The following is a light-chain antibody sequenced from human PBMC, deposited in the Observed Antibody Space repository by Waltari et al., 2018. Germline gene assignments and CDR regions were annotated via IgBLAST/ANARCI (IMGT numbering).Light chain of an antibody. V-gene: IGKV2-28*01. CDR1: QSLLHSNGYSY. CDR3: VQGLQDPLT. Sequence: DIMMTQSLLSLPVTPGDPADTSCKLRQSLLHSNGYSYLDWYLPKPGQSQQLLIFLGSNRASGVPGRFSGCGSGTNFTLKIIREETDDVGVYDCVQGLQDPLTFGGGAKVEIK. CDR2: LGS. J-gene: IGKJ4*01.